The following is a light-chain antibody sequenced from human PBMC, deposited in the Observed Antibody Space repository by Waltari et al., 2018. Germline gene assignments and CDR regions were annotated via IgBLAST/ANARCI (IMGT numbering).Light chain of an antibody. J-gene: IGLJ2*01. Sequence: ITISCTGTSNDVGGFNYVSWYQQHPGKAPKLVIYDVSNRPSGVSNRFSGSKSGNTASLTNSGLQAGDEADYYCSSYTTSSTVLFGRGTRLTVL. CDR3: SSYTTSSTVL. V-gene: IGLV2-14*03. CDR2: DVS. CDR1: SNDVGGFNY.